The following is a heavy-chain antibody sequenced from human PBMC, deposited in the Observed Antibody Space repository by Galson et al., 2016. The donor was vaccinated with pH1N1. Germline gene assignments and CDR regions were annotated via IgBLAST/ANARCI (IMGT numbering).Heavy chain of an antibody. J-gene: IGHJ6*02. V-gene: IGHV6-1*01. Sequence: CAISGDSVSSTNCAWDWIRQSPSRGLEWLRRTYYRSKWYNDYAVSVQSRITINPDTSKNQLSLHLNSVTPEDTAVYYCARGRGSTLFHNYGMDVWGQGTTVIVSS. CDR3: ARGRGSTLFHNYGMDV. CDR2: TYYRSKWYN. D-gene: IGHD3-10*01. CDR1: GDSVSSTNCA.